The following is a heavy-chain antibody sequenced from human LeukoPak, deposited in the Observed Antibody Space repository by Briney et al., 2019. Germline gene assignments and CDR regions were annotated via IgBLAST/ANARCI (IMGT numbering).Heavy chain of an antibody. CDR1: GYIFTDNY. V-gene: IGHV1-2*02. Sequence: ASVMLSCKASGYIFTDNYMHWVRQAPGQGLEWMGWINPNNGGTKYAQKFQGRVTMTRDTSISTAFMELSRLRSDDTATYYCARAGGVTVTTTWGQGTLVPVSS. D-gene: IGHD4-11*01. CDR3: ARAGGVTVTTT. J-gene: IGHJ5*02. CDR2: INPNNGGT.